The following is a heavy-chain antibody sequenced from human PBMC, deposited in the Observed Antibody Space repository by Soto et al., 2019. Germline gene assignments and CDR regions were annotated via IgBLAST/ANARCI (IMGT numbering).Heavy chain of an antibody. J-gene: IGHJ6*02. CDR2: IFYSGST. D-gene: IGHD2-15*01. CDR1: GGSISSSSYY. Sequence: SETLSLTCTASGGSISSSSYYWGWIRQPPGKGLEWIGSIFYSGSTYYNPSLKSRATISVDTSKNQFSLKLSSVTAADTAVYYCARHLTYCSAGSCYSDFPYYGMDVWGQGTTVTAP. V-gene: IGHV4-39*01. CDR3: ARHLTYCSAGSCYSDFPYYGMDV.